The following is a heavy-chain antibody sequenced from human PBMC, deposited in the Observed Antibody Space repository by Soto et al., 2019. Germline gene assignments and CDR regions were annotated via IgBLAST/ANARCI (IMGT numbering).Heavy chain of an antibody. V-gene: IGHV3-30*18. CDR3: AKAQSYYYESSGYFDS. D-gene: IGHD3-22*01. CDR2: ISYDGSNK. J-gene: IGHJ4*02. Sequence: SLRLSCAASGFTFSSYGMHWVRQAPGKGLEWVAVISYDGSNKYYADSVKGRFTISRDNPKNTLYLQMNSLRAEDTAVYYCAKAQSYYYESSGYFDSWGQETLLTVSS. CDR1: GFTFSSYG.